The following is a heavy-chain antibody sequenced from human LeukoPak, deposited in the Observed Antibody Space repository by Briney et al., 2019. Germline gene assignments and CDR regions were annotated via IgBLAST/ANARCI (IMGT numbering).Heavy chain of an antibody. V-gene: IGHV1-2*02. CDR3: ARLYDFWSGPKDY. CDR1: GYTFTSND. J-gene: IGHJ4*02. CDR2: MNPNSGGT. D-gene: IGHD3-3*01. Sequence: GASVKVSCKASGYTFTSNDINWVRQAIGQGLEWIGWMNPNSGGTNYAQKFQGRVTMTRDTSISTAYMELSRLRSDDTAVYYCARLYDFWSGPKDYWGQGTLVTVSS.